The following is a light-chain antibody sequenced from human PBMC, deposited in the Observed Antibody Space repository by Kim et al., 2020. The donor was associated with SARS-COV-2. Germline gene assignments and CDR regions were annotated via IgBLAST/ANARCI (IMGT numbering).Light chain of an antibody. CDR1: QSVSSN. CDR2: GAS. Sequence: VSPRERVTLSCRASQSVSSNLAWYQQKPGQAPRLLIKGASTRATGIAARFSGSGSGTEFTLTISSLQSEDFAFYYCQQYNQLPLTFGGGTKVDIK. V-gene: IGKV3-15*01. CDR3: QQYNQLPLT. J-gene: IGKJ4*01.